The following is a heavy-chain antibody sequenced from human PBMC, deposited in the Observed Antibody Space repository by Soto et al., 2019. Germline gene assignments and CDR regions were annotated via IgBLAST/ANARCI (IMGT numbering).Heavy chain of an antibody. V-gene: IGHV4-31*03. J-gene: IGHJ4*02. D-gene: IGHD5-18*01. CDR3: ARSGYSYGPNALLY. CDR2: IYYSGST. CDR1: GGSISSRNW. Sequence: PSETLSLTCTVSGGSISSRNWWNWVRQPPGKGLEWIGYIYYSGSTYYNPSLKSRVTISVDTSKNQFSLKLSSVTAADTAVYCCARSGYSYGPNALLYWGQGTLVTVSS.